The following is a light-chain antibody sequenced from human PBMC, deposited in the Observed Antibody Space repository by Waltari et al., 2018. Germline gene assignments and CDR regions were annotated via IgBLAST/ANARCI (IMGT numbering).Light chain of an antibody. Sequence: DVQMTQSQSSLYASVGDRVTITCRASQCINIWLAWYQQRPGKAPNLLIYRTSNLETGFPSRFNAVGSWTEFTLTISSLQPEDVATYYCQQHDNYPLTFGGGTKVEIK. CDR3: QQHDNYPLT. CDR1: QCINIW. J-gene: IGKJ4*01. V-gene: IGKV1-33*01. CDR2: RTS.